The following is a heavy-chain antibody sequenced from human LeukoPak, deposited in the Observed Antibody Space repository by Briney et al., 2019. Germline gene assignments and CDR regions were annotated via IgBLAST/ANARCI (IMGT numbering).Heavy chain of an antibody. J-gene: IGHJ4*02. CDR3: ARRTCGGDCYSFDY. Sequence: SETLSLTCAVYGESFSGYYWSWIRQPPGKGLEWIGEINHSGSTNYNPSLKSRVTISVDTSKNQFSLKLSSVTAADTAVYYCARRTCGGDCYSFDYWGQGTLVTVSS. D-gene: IGHD2-21*02. CDR1: GESFSGYY. V-gene: IGHV4-34*01. CDR2: INHSGST.